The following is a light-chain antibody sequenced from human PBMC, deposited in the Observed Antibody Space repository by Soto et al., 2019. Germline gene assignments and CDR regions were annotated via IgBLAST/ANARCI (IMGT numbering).Light chain of an antibody. V-gene: IGKV1-9*01. CDR2: AAS. CDR1: QGISSY. J-gene: IGKJ5*01. Sequence: DIQLTQSPSFLSASVGDRVTITCRASQGISSYLAWYQQIPGKAPNLLIYAASTLQSGVQSRFSGSGSGTGFTLAISTPQPEAVVNYDCHHVNSYPPYIGQGTRLEMK. CDR3: HHVNSYPPY.